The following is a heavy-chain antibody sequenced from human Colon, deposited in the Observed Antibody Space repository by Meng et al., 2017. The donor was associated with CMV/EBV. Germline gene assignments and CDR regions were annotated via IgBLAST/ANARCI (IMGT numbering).Heavy chain of an antibody. V-gene: IGHV3-74*01. D-gene: IGHD3-16*01. J-gene: IGHJ4*02. CDR1: GFTFSGYW. Sequence: VSGFTFSGYWMHWVRQAPGKGLVWVSRIDSDGSRTSYADSVKGRFTISRDNAKKTLYLQMNSLRAEDTAVYYCAKGGRYTYGPSDYWGQGTLVTVSS. CDR3: AKGGRYTYGPSDY. CDR2: IDSDGSRT.